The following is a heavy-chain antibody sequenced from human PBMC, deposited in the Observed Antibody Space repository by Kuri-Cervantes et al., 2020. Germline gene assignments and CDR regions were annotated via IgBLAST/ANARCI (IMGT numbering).Heavy chain of an antibody. CDR2: IYYSGST. V-gene: IGHV4-39*02. J-gene: IGHJ6*03. CDR3: ARDQYFYYMDV. Sequence: GSLRLSCTVSGGSINNYYWSWIRQPPGKGLEWIGSIYYSGSTYYNPSLKSRVTISVDSSKNHFSLKVSSVTAADTAVYFCARDQYFYYMDVWGKGTAVTVSS. CDR1: GGSINNYY.